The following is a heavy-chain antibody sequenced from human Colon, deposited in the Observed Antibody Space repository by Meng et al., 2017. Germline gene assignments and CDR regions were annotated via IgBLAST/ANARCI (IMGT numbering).Heavy chain of an antibody. V-gene: IGHV3-15*01. CDR3: GGNNYGYDY. CDR2: IKSKADGGTA. D-gene: IGHD5-18*01. Sequence: EAQTGVSGGGLVKRGGSLLLSCAASGLTFSDAWMTWVRQAPGKGLEWVGRIKSKADGGTADYAAPVNGRFSISRDDSKNTLYLQMNSLKTEDTAVYYCGGNNYGYDYWGQGTLVTVSS. J-gene: IGHJ4*02. CDR1: GLTFSDAW.